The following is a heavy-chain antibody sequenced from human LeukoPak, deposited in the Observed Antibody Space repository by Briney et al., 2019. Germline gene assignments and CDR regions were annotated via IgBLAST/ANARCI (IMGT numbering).Heavy chain of an antibody. CDR2: INHSGST. J-gene: IGHJ6*03. D-gene: IGHD2-2*01. Sequence: SETLSLTCAVYGGSFSGYYWSWIREPPGKGLEWIGEINHSGSTNYNPSLTSRVPISVETSQNKFSPTLSSLPPAAPAVSFCARVPRRCSSTSCVPPLMDVWGKGTAVTVSS. CDR1: GGSFSGYY. CDR3: ARVPRRCSSTSCVPPLMDV. V-gene: IGHV4-34*01.